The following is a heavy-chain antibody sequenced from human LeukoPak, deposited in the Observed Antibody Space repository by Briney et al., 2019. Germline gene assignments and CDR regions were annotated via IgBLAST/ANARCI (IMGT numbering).Heavy chain of an antibody. D-gene: IGHD6-19*01. J-gene: IGHJ4*02. Sequence: KPSQTLSLTCTVSGGSVSSGGYYWSWIRQHPGKGPEWIGYIFYSGSTHYNPSLKRRVTLSLDTSKNQFSLKLSSVTAADTAVYYCARGAVAGRLGVPYYFDYWGQGTLVTVSS. CDR2: IFYSGST. V-gene: IGHV4-31*03. CDR1: GGSVSSGGYY. CDR3: ARGAVAGRLGVPYYFDY.